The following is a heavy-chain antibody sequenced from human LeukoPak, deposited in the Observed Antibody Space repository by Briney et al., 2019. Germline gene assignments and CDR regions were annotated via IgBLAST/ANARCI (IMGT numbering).Heavy chain of an antibody. CDR1: GGFFSGYY. Sequence: PSETLSLTCAVYGGFFSGYYWSWIRQPPGKGLEWIGEINHSGSTNYNPSLKSRVTISVDTSKNQFSLKLSSVTAADTAVYYCARAHYGSGSDFDYWGQGTLVTVSS. V-gene: IGHV4-34*01. D-gene: IGHD3-10*01. J-gene: IGHJ4*02. CDR2: INHSGST. CDR3: ARAHYGSGSDFDY.